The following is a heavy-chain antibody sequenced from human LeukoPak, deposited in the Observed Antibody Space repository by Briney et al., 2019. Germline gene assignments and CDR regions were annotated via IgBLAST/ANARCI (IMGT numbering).Heavy chain of an antibody. J-gene: IGHJ4*02. CDR2: IIPIFGTA. Sequence: ASVKVSCKASGGTFSSYAISWVRQAPGQGLEWMGGIIPIFGTANYAQKFQGRVTITTDESTSTAYMELSSLRSEDTAVYYCARDQSSYYYDSSGYTRGKRAHRYYFDYWGQGTLVTASS. CDR3: ARDQSSYYYDSSGYTRGKRAHRYYFDY. V-gene: IGHV1-69*05. D-gene: IGHD3-22*01. CDR1: GGTFSSYA.